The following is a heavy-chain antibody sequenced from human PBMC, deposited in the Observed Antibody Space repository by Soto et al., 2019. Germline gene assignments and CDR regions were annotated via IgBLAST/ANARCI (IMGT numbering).Heavy chain of an antibody. D-gene: IGHD5-18*01. J-gene: IGHJ6*02. CDR1: GFTVSSNY. V-gene: IGHV3-53*01. CDR3: ARWVDTAMVYGMDV. Sequence: GGSLRLSCAASGFTVSSNYMSWVRQAPGKGLEWVSVIYSGGSTYYADSVKGRFTISRDNSKNTLYLQMNSLRAEDTAVYYCARWVDTAMVYGMDVWGQGTTVTVSS. CDR2: IYSGGST.